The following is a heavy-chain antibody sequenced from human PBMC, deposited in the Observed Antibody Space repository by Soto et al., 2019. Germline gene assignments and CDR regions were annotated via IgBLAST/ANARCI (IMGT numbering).Heavy chain of an antibody. CDR3: ARDPTRGSSSWYIWYYYGMDV. Sequence: GESLSLSCTASGFTFSSYWMSWVRQAPGKGREWVANIKQDGSEKYYVDSVKGRFTISRDNAKNSMYLQMNSLRAEDTAVYYCARDPTRGSSSWYIWYYYGMDVWGQGTTVTVSS. V-gene: IGHV3-7*03. J-gene: IGHJ6*02. D-gene: IGHD6-13*01. CDR1: GFTFSSYW. CDR2: IKQDGSEK.